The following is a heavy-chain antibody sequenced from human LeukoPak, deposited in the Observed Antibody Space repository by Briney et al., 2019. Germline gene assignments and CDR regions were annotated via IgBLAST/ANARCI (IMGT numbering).Heavy chain of an antibody. CDR2: IYSSGST. CDR3: ARHRSYYDILTGSRTYDAFDI. CDR1: GGSISSYY. Sequence: SETLSLTCGVSGGSISSYYWSWIRQAPGKGLEWIGYIYSSGSTNYNPSLKGRLTISVDTSKNHFSLRLRSVTAADTAVYCCARHRSYYDILTGSRTYDAFDIWGQGTMVTVSS. J-gene: IGHJ3*02. V-gene: IGHV4-59*01. D-gene: IGHD3-9*01.